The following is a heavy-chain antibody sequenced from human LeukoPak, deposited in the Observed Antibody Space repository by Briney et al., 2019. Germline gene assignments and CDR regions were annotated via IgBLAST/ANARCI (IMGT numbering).Heavy chain of an antibody. V-gene: IGHV3-53*01. J-gene: IGHJ4*02. Sequence: PGGSQRLSCAASGFTFSTNYMSWVRQAPGKGLEWVSVIYSGGSPYYADSVKGRFTISRDNSKNTLYLQMNSLRAEDTAVYYCARDLNYYDSSGYGHWGQGTLVTVSS. D-gene: IGHD3-22*01. CDR2: IYSGGSP. CDR3: ARDLNYYDSSGYGH. CDR1: GFTFSTNY.